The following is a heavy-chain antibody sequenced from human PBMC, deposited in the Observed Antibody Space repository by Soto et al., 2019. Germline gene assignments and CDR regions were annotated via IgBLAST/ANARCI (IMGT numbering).Heavy chain of an antibody. D-gene: IGHD3-16*01. CDR1: GFSLSTPGVG. CDR2: IYWHDDK. Sequence: QITLKESGPTLVKPTQTLTLTCTFSGFSLSTPGVGVNWIRQPPGKALEWLALIYWHDDKRYRPSLKSRLTITKDTSNNQVVLTMANIDPVDTATYYSAHGGGATVGLYYVYYWCQGALVTVSS. CDR3: AHGGGATVGLYYVYY. J-gene: IGHJ4*02. V-gene: IGHV2-5*01.